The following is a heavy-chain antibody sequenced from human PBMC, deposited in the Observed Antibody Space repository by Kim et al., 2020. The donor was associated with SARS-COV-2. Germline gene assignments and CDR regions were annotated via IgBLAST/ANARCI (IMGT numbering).Heavy chain of an antibody. CDR2: IIPIFGTA. J-gene: IGHJ6*02. CDR1: GGTFSSYA. D-gene: IGHD1-1*01. CDR3: ARGHPLVWKSEKYYYGMDV. V-gene: IGHV1-69*13. Sequence: SVKVSCKASGGTFSSYAISWVRQAPGQGLEWMGGIIPIFGTANYAQKFQGRVTITADESTSTAYMELSSLRSEDTAVYYCARGHPLVWKSEKYYYGMDVWGQGTTVTVSS.